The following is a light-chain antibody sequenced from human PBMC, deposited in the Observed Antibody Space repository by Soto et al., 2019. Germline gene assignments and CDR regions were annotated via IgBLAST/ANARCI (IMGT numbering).Light chain of an antibody. CDR3: QQTLSVPRT. CDR1: QSLSGW. CDR2: AAS. Sequence: DIQLTQTPSTLSASIGDRVTITCRASQSLSGWLAWYQQTPGKAPTVLIYAASTLQRGVPSRFSGSTTGTDFTLTITGLQPEDSATYYCQQTLSVPRTFGLGTKVDIK. J-gene: IGKJ1*01. V-gene: IGKV1-39*01.